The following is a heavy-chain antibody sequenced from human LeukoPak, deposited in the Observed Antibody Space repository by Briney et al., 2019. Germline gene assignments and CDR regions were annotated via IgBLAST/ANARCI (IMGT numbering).Heavy chain of an antibody. CDR2: LYYTGTT. CDR3: ARRPVALQAFDI. CDR1: GDSITSSGYY. J-gene: IGHJ3*02. D-gene: IGHD2-21*01. V-gene: IGHV4-39*01. Sequence: SETLSLTCTVSGDSITSSGYYWGWIRQPPGKGLEWIGSLYYTGTTYYNPSLKSRATISADTSKNQFSLKLNFVTAADTAVFYCARRPVALQAFDIWGQGTMVTVSS.